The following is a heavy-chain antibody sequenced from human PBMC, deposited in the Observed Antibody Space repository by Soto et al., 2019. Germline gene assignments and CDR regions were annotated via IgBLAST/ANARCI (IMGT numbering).Heavy chain of an antibody. CDR1: GGSISSSSYY. CDR2: IYYSGST. D-gene: IGHD6-19*01. V-gene: IGHV4-39*01. J-gene: IGHJ6*01. CDR3: AKQRVAVAGYYYYYGMDV. Sequence: SETLSLTCTVSGGSISSSSYYWGWIRQPPGKGLEWIGSIYYSGSTYYNPSLKSRVTISVDTSKNQFSLKLSSVTAADTAVYYCAKQRVAVAGYYYYYGMDVWGQGPTVTVSS.